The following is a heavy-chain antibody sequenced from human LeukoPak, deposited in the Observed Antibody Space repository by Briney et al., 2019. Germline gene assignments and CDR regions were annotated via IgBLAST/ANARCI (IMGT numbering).Heavy chain of an antibody. D-gene: IGHD5-12*01. CDR2: IYYSGDT. V-gene: IGHV4-38-2*02. CDR3: ARNPASGYGIPFAFDI. J-gene: IGHJ3*02. CDR1: TYSISSAYY. Sequence: SETLSLTCSVSTYSISSAYYWGWIRQPPGKGLELIGHIYYSGDTYYNPSLKSRVTISVDKSKNQFSLKLSSVTAADTAVYYCARNPASGYGIPFAFDIWGQGTMVTVSS.